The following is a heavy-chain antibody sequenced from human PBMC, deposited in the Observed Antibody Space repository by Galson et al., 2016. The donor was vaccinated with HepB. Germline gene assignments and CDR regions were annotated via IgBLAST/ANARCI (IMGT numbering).Heavy chain of an antibody. CDR1: GFTFRSYG. D-gene: IGHD3-3*01. CDR2: TSYDGSNK. V-gene: IGHV3-30*03. J-gene: IGHJ4*02. CDR3: ARVPIYGVVILVYFDY. Sequence: SLRLSCAASGFTFRSYGMHWVRQAPGKGLEWVAATSYDGSNKYYADSVKGRFTISRDNSKSTLYLQMDSLRAEDTAVYYCARVPIYGVVILVYFDYWGQGTLVTVSS.